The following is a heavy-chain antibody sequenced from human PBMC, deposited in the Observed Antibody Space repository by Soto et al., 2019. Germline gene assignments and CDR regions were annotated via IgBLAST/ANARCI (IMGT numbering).Heavy chain of an antibody. D-gene: IGHD6-13*01. CDR1: GFTFSDYA. J-gene: IGHJ4*02. V-gene: IGHV3-23*01. CDR2: ISGSGDTT. CDR3: AKADYSYSWAPGDY. Sequence: GGSLRLSCAASGFTFSDYAMSWVRQAPGKVLEWVSSISGSGDTTYYADPVKGRFTISRDNSKNTLYLQMNSLRVEDTALYYCAKADYSYSWAPGDYWGQGTLVTVSS.